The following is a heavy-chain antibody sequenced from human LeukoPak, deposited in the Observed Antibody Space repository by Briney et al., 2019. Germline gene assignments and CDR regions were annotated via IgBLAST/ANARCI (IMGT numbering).Heavy chain of an antibody. CDR2: IAYDGSRK. V-gene: IGHV3-30*03. CDR3: TRYDSSRFDP. D-gene: IGHD3-3*01. CDR1: GCTFSGYV. Sequence: GGAVPLSFPGWGCTFSGYVMHWVGQAPGKGREWVTGIAYDGSRKHYADAVKGRFTISRDNSRNTMDLQMNSLRVDDTAVYHCTRYDSSRFDPWGQGTLVIVSS. J-gene: IGHJ5*02.